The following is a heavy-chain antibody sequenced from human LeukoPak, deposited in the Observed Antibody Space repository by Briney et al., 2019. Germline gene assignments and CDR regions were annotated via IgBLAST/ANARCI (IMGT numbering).Heavy chain of an antibody. D-gene: IGHD4-23*01. Sequence: PGGSLRLSCAASGFTFSSYAMSWVRQAPGKGLEWVSAISGSGGSTYYADSVKGRFAISRDNSKNTLYLQMNSLRAEDTAVYYCASHRKTVVTYFDYWGQGTLVTVSS. CDR1: GFTFSSYA. CDR2: ISGSGGST. CDR3: ASHRKTVVTYFDY. V-gene: IGHV3-23*01. J-gene: IGHJ4*02.